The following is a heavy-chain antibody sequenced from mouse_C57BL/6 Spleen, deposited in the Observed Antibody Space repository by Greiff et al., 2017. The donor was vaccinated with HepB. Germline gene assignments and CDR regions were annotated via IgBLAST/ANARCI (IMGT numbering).Heavy chain of an antibody. CDR1: GYAFSSSW. CDR2: IYPGDGDT. D-gene: IGHD1-1*01. CDR3: ASPPVVERGYAMDY. V-gene: IGHV1-82*01. J-gene: IGHJ4*01. Sequence: VQLQQSGPELVKPGASVKISCKASGYAFSSSWMNWVKQRPGKGLEWIGRIYPGDGDTNYNGKFKGKATLTADTSSSTAYMQLSSLTSEDSAVYFCASPPVVERGYAMDYWGQGTSVTVSS.